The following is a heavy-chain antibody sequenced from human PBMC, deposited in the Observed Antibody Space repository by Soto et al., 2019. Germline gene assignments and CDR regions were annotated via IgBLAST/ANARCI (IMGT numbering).Heavy chain of an antibody. Sequence: QVQLVESGGGVVQPGRSLRLSCAASGFTFSSHAMHWVRQAPSKGLEWVAIISYDGSSQYYADSVKGRFTISRDNSKNTLYLQMNSLRAEDTALYYCAKDRGRYCSGNTCYLFDYWGQGTLVTVSS. J-gene: IGHJ4*02. V-gene: IGHV3-30*04. D-gene: IGHD2-15*01. CDR2: ISYDGSSQ. CDR3: AKDRGRYCSGNTCYLFDY. CDR1: GFTFSSHA.